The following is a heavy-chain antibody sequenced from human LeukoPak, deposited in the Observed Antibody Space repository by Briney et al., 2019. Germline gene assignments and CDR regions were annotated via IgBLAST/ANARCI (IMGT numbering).Heavy chain of an antibody. CDR2: ISSSSCYT. CDR3: ARGRLLWFGEWFFDY. CDR1: GFTFSDYY. Sequence: PGGSLRLSCAASGFTFSDYYMSWIRQAPGKGLEWVSYISSSSCYTNYADSVKGRFTISRDNAKNSLYLQMNSLRAEDTAVYYCARGRLLWFGEWFFDYWGQGTLVTVSS. D-gene: IGHD3-10*01. V-gene: IGHV3-11*06. J-gene: IGHJ4*02.